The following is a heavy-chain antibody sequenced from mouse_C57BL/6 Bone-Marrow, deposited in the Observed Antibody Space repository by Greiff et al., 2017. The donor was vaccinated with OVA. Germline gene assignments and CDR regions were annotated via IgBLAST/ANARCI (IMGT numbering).Heavy chain of an antibody. Sequence: EVKLVESGTVLARPGASVKMSCKTSGYTFTSYWMHWVKQRPGQGLEWIGAIYPGNSDTSYNQKFKGKAKLTAVASASTAYMELSSLTNEDSAVYYCTTRISTVDWYFDVWGTGTTVTVSS. V-gene: IGHV1-5*01. CDR3: TTRISTVDWYFDV. CDR2: IYPGNSDT. CDR1: GYTFTSYW. D-gene: IGHD1-1*01. J-gene: IGHJ1*03.